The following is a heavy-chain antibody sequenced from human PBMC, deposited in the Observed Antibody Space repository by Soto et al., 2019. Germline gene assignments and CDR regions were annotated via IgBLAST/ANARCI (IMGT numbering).Heavy chain of an antibody. CDR1: GGSISSGDYY. CDR2: IYYSGST. V-gene: IGHV4-30-4*01. CDR3: ARAPYYYDSSGYHPFDY. J-gene: IGHJ4*02. Sequence: SETLSLTCTVSGGSISSGDYYWSWIRQPPGKGLEWIGYIYYSGSTYYNPSLKSRVTISVDTSKNQFSLKLSSVTAADTAVYYCARAPYYYDSSGYHPFDYWGQGTLVTVSS. D-gene: IGHD3-22*01.